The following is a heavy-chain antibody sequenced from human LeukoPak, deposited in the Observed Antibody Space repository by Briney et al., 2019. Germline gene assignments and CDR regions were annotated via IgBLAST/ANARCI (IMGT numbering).Heavy chain of an antibody. CDR1: GFTFSSYA. J-gene: IGHJ5*02. CDR3: ASELRYFDWFTGGARYNWFDP. Sequence: GGSLRLSCAASGFTFSSYAMSWVRQAPGKGLEWVSAISGSGGSTYYADSVKGRFTISRDNPKNTLYLQMNSLRAEDTAVYYCASELRYFDWFTGGARYNWFDPWGQGTLVTVSS. V-gene: IGHV3-23*01. CDR2: ISGSGGST. D-gene: IGHD3-9*01.